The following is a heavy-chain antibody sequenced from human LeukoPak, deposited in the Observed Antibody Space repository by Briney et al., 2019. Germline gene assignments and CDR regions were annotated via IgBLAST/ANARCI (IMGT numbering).Heavy chain of an antibody. Sequence: GGSLRLSCAASGFVFSSYGIHWVRQAPGKGLEWVSFIRFDGATQYYADSVKGRFTISRDNSKFTVHLLMTSLRPEDTAVYYCSKESNYDSSGYFNWGQGTLVTVSS. CDR3: SKESNYDSSGYFN. CDR2: IRFDGATQ. V-gene: IGHV3-30*02. CDR1: GFVFSSYG. D-gene: IGHD3-22*01. J-gene: IGHJ4*02.